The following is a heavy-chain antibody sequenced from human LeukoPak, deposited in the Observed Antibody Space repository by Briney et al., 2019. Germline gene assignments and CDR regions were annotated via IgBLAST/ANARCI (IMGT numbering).Heavy chain of an antibody. D-gene: IGHD3-10*01. J-gene: IGHJ4*02. CDR1: GFTFSSYS. CDR3: AKATYGSGSYYFDY. V-gene: IGHV3-48*01. Sequence: GGSLRLSCAASGFTFSSYSMNWVRQAPGKGLEWVSYISSSSSTTYYADSVKGRFTISRDNSKNTLFLQMNSLRAEDTAVYYCAKATYGSGSYYFDYWGQGTLVTVSS. CDR2: ISSSSSTT.